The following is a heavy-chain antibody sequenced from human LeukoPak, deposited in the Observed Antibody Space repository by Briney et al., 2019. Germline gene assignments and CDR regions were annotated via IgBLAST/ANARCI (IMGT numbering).Heavy chain of an antibody. D-gene: IGHD3-16*02. Sequence: GGSLRLSCAASGFTFSSYAMSWVRQAPGKGLEWVSAISGSGGSTYYADSVKGRFTISRDNSKNTLYLQMNSLRAEDTAVYYCAKDRAITFGGAIVGDMDYWGQGTLVTVSS. CDR2: ISGSGGST. J-gene: IGHJ4*02. CDR1: GFTFSSYA. CDR3: AKDRAITFGGAIVGDMDY. V-gene: IGHV3-23*01.